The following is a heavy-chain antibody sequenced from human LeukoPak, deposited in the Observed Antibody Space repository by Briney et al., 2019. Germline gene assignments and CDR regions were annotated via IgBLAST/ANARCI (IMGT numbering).Heavy chain of an antibody. CDR1: GGTFSVYA. CDR3: ARGIVVVPAAQENPDYYYYYNMDV. J-gene: IGHJ6*03. D-gene: IGHD2-2*01. V-gene: IGHV1-69*05. CDR2: IIPIFGTA. Sequence: ASVKVSCKASGGTFSVYAISWVRQAPGQGLEWMGGIIPIFGTANYAQKFQGRVTITTDESTSTAYMELSSLRSEDTAVYYCARGIVVVPAAQENPDYYYYYNMDVWGKGTTVTVSS.